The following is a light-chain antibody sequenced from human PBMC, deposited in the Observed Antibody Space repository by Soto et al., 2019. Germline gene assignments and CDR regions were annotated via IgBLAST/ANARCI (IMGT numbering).Light chain of an antibody. CDR1: SSDVGGYNY. J-gene: IGLJ2*01. Sequence: QSALTQPASVSGSPGQSITISCTGTSSDVGGYNYVSWYQQHPGKAPKLMIYDVSNRPSGVSNRFSVSKSGNTASLTISGLQAEDEDDYYCSSYTSSSTLVVFGGGTKLTVL. CDR2: DVS. V-gene: IGLV2-14*01. CDR3: SSYTSSSTLVV.